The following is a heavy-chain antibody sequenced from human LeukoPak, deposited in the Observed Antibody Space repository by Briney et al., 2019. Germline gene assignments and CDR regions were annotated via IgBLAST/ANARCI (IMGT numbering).Heavy chain of an antibody. Sequence: PGGSLRLSCAASGFTLSSYWMSWVRQAPGKGLEWVANIKQDGSEKYYVDSVKGRFTISRDNAKNSLYLQMNSLRAEDTAVYYCARADSSIAARLSRSSIFNYYYYMDAWGKGTTVTVSS. J-gene: IGHJ6*03. CDR1: GFTLSSYW. CDR3: ARADSSIAARLSRSSIFNYYYYMDA. V-gene: IGHV3-7*01. CDR2: IKQDGSEK. D-gene: IGHD6-6*01.